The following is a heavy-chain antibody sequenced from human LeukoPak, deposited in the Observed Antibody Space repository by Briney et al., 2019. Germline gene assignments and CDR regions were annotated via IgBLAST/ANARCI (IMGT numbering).Heavy chain of an antibody. Sequence: GGSLRLSCAAPAFTFSGNWMNWGRQAPGKGPEWVANINQDGSEKHYVDPVKGRFTISRDNAKNSLFLQINSLRVEDTAVFYCARDGFVGAADYWGQGALVTVSS. CDR2: INQDGSEK. CDR1: AFTFSGNW. D-gene: IGHD6-13*01. V-gene: IGHV3-7*01. J-gene: IGHJ4*02. CDR3: ARDGFVGAADY.